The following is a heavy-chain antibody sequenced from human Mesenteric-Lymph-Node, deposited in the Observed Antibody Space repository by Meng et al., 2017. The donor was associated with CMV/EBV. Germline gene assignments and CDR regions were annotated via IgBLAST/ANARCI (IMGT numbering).Heavy chain of an antibody. Sequence: SETLSLTCTVSGASIRNYYWSWIRQPPGKGLEWLGFVSYSGDTNYNPSLKSRVTISVDTSKNQFSLKLSSVTAADTAVYYCARGRMRITIFGVVTYMDVWGQGTTVTVSS. V-gene: IGHV4-59*13. CDR1: GASIRNYY. J-gene: IGHJ6*02. CDR2: VSYSGDT. CDR3: ARGRMRITIFGVVTYMDV. D-gene: IGHD3-3*01.